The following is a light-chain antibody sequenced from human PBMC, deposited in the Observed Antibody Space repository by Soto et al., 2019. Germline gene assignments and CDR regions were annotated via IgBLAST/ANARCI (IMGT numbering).Light chain of an antibody. Sequence: EVLMTQSPATLSVSPGESATLSCRASQSVNTNLAWYQQKPGQAPRLLIYGASNRATGIPARFSASGSGTEFTLTISSLQSEDFAVYFCQQYHHWPPTTFGQGTRLEIK. J-gene: IGKJ5*01. CDR3: QQYHHWPPTT. CDR1: QSVNTN. V-gene: IGKV3-15*01. CDR2: GAS.